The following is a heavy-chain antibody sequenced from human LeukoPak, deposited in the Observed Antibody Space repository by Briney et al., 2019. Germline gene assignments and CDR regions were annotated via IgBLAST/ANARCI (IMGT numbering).Heavy chain of an antibody. V-gene: IGHV1-2*02. CDR3: ARSRTGSGFLFDY. CDR1: GYTFTASY. D-gene: IGHD3-10*01. Sequence: ASLKVSCTASGYTFTASYMHWVRQAPGQGLEWMGWINPNSGGTNYAQKFQGRVTMTRDTSISTAYMELSRLRSDDTAVYYCARSRTGSGFLFDYWGQGTLVTVSS. CDR2: INPNSGGT. J-gene: IGHJ4*02.